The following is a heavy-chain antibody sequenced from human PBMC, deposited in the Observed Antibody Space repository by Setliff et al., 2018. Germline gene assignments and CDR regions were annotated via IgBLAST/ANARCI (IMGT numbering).Heavy chain of an antibody. CDR1: GDPMKSGPHYY. CDR2: IHYSGTT. Sequence: SETLSLPCTVSGDPMKSGPHYYWSWIRQHPGKGLEWIGYIHYSGTTYYNPSLKSPVTISVDTSKSQFSLSLYSVTVADTAVYYCARGQPRWFDPWGPGTLVTVSS. V-gene: IGHV4-31*01. J-gene: IGHJ5*02. CDR3: ARGQPRWFDP.